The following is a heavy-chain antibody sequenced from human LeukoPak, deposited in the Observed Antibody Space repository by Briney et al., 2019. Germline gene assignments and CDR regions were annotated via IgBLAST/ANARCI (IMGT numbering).Heavy chain of an antibody. D-gene: IGHD3-22*01. CDR1: GGTFSSYA. J-gene: IGHJ4*02. V-gene: IGHV1-69*06. Sequence: ASVKVSCKASGGTFSSYAISWVRQAPGQGLEWMGGIIPIFGTANYAQKFQGRVTITADKSTSTAYMELSSLRSEDTAVYYCARDTNYYDSSGYLLPAYFDYWGQGTLVTVSS. CDR3: ARDTNYYDSSGYLLPAYFDY. CDR2: IIPIFGTA.